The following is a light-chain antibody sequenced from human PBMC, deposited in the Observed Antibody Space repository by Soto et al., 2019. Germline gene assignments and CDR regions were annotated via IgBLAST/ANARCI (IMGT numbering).Light chain of an antibody. CDR2: DAS. V-gene: IGKV3-11*01. J-gene: IGKJ1*01. CDR1: QSVSSY. CDR3: QQCDTSPWT. Sequence: EIVLTQSPATLSLSPGERATLSCRASQSVSSYLAWYQQKPGQAPRLLIYDASNRATGIPDRFSGSGSGTDFTLAISRLEPGDSAVYFCQQCDTSPWTFGQGTKVDTK.